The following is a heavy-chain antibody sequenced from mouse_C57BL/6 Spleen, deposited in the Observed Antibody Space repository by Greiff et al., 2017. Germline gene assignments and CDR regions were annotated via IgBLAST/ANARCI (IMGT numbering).Heavy chain of an antibody. Sequence: VKLMESGAELVRPGASVTLSCKASGYTFTDYEMHWVKQTPVHGLEWIGAIDPETGGTAYNQKFKGKAILTADKSSSTAYMELRSLTSEDSAVYYCTSFRGDYDGGGYFDYWGQGTTLTVSS. J-gene: IGHJ2*01. V-gene: IGHV1-15*01. CDR3: TSFRGDYDGGGYFDY. D-gene: IGHD2-4*01. CDR1: GYTFTDYE. CDR2: IDPETGGT.